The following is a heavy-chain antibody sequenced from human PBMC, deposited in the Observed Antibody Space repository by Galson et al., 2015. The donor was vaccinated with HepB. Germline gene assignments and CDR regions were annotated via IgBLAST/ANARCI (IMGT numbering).Heavy chain of an antibody. D-gene: IGHD6-6*01. J-gene: IGHJ6*02. CDR3: ARGGRASSSSEGAYYYYGMDV. Sequence: SLRLSCAASGFTFSSYAMHWVRQAPGKGLEWVAVISYAGSNKYYADSVKGRFTISRDNSKNTLYLQMNSLRAEDTAVYYCARGGRASSSSEGAYYYYGMDVWGQGTTVTVSS. CDR2: ISYAGSNK. V-gene: IGHV3-30-3*01. CDR1: GFTFSSYA.